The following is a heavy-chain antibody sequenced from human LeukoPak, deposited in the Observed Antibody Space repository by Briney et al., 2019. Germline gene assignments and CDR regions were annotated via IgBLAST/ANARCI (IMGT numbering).Heavy chain of an antibody. CDR3: ARMVAPRPDTWFYP. Sequence: GESLEISCKASGYRFTNYWIGWVRQMPGKGLEWMRIIYPGDSDTRYSPSIQGQVTISVDKSISTAYLQWSSLKASDTAIYYCARMVAPRPDTWFYPWGQGTLVTVSS. CDR1: GYRFTNYW. J-gene: IGHJ5*02. V-gene: IGHV5-51*01. D-gene: IGHD6-6*01. CDR2: IYPGDSDT.